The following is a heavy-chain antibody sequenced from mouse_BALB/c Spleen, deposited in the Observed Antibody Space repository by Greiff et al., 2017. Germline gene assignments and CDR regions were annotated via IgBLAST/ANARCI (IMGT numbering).Heavy chain of an antibody. CDR1: GYTFTSYT. V-gene: IGHV1-4*02. J-gene: IGHJ1*01. D-gene: IGHD1-1*01. Sequence: VQLQESAAELARPGASVKMSCKASGYTFTSYTMHWVKQRPGQGLEWIGYINPSSGYTEYNQKFKDKTTLTADKSSSTAYMQLSSLTSEDSAVYYCARSIYYYGSWYFDVWGAGTTVTVSS. CDR2: INPSSGYT. CDR3: ARSIYYYGSWYFDV.